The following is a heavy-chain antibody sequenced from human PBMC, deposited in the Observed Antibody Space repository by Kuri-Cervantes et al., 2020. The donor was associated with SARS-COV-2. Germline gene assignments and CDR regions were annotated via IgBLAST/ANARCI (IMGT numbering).Heavy chain of an antibody. D-gene: IGHD2-2*01. J-gene: IGHJ4*02. CDR1: GSTFSSYA. CDR2: IIPILGTA. V-gene: IGHV1-69*04. CDR3: ARDLVVPAASGTDY. Sequence: SVKVSCKASGSTFSSYAISWVRQAPGQGLEWMGRIIPILGTANYAQKFQGRVTITADKSTSTAYMELSSLRSEDTAVYYCARDLVVPAASGTDYWGQGTLVTVSS.